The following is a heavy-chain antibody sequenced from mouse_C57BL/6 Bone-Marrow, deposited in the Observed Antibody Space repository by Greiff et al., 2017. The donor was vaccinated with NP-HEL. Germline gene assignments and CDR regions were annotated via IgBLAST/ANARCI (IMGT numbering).Heavy chain of an antibody. CDR1: GYTFTDYN. D-gene: IGHD1-2*01. CDR2: INPNNGGT. CDR3: ARFMGLFWFAY. V-gene: IGHV1-22*01. J-gene: IGHJ3*01. Sequence: EVQGVESGPELVKPGASVKMSCKASGYTFTDYNMHWVKQSHGKSLEWIGYINPNNGGTSYNQKFKGKATLTVNKSSSTAYMELRSLTSEDSAVYYCARFMGLFWFAYWGQGTLVTVSA.